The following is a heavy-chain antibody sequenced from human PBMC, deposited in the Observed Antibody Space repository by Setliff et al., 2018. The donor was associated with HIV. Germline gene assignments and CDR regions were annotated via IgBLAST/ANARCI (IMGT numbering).Heavy chain of an antibody. CDR3: ARGLERTNALFGVLSIWLDT. J-gene: IGHJ5*02. CDR1: GFDFSDYW. V-gene: IGHV3-7*03. CDR2: INEDGSKK. Sequence: LRLSCVPSGFDFSDYWMSWVRQAPGKGLEWVATINEDGSKKYYGASVKGRFTVSRDNARKSLYLQMNSLRDEDTAVYFCARGLERTNALFGVLSIWLDTWGQGTLVTVSS. D-gene: IGHD3-3*01.